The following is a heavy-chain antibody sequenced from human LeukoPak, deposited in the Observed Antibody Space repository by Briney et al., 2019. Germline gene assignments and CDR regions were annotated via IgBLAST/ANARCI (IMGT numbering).Heavy chain of an antibody. Sequence: GGSLRLSCAASGFTLSSYAMSWVRQAPGKGLEWVANIKEDGREKKYVDSVKDRFTISRDNTKNLVYLQMSGLRVDDTAIYYCARDKEGGSNDHWGQGTLVTVSS. CDR3: ARDKEGGSNDH. V-gene: IGHV3-7*01. J-gene: IGHJ4*02. D-gene: IGHD2-15*01. CDR1: GFTLSSYA. CDR2: IKEDGREK.